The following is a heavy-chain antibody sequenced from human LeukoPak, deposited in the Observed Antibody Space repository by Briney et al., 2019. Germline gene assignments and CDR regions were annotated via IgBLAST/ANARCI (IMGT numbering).Heavy chain of an antibody. J-gene: IGHJ6*02. D-gene: IGHD3-10*01. CDR3: AKTPSLYQYYYGMDV. CDR1: GFTFSSSA. V-gene: IGHV3-23*01. CDR2: VSGSGDST. Sequence: HPGGSLRLSCAASGFTFSSSAMSWVRQAPGKGLEWVSAVSGSGDSTYYADSVKGRFTISRDNSKNTLYLQMNSLRAEDTAVYYCAKTPSLYQYYYGMDVWGQGTTVTVSS.